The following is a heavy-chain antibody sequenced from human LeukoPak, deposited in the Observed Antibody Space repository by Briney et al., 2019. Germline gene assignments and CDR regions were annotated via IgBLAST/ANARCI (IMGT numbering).Heavy chain of an antibody. J-gene: IGHJ6*03. D-gene: IGHD4-23*01. CDR3: ARDRASGGPGQPSYYYYMDV. V-gene: IGHV4-31*03. Sequence: SSETLSLTCTVSGGSISSGGYYWSWIRQHPGKGLEWIGYIYYSGSTYYNPSLKSRVTISVDTSKNQFSLKLSSVTAADTAVYYCARDRASGGPGQPSYYYYMDVWGKGTTVTVSS. CDR2: IYYSGST. CDR1: GGSISSGGYY.